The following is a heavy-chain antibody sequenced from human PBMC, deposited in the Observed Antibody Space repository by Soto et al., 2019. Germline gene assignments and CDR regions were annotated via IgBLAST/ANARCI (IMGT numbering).Heavy chain of an antibody. CDR2: IIPIFGTA. CDR3: ARDWGSSIAALAGWFDP. J-gene: IGHJ5*02. V-gene: IGHV1-69*13. CDR1: GGTFSSYA. Sequence: RASVKVSCKASGGTFSSYAISWVRQAPGQGLEWMGGIIPIFGTANYAQKFQGRVTITADESTSTAYMELSSLRSEDTAVYYCARDWGSSIAALAGWFDPWGQGTLVTVSS. D-gene: IGHD6-6*01.